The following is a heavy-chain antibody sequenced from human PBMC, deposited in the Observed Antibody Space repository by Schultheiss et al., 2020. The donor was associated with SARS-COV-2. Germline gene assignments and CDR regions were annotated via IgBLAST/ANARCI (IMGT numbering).Heavy chain of an antibody. D-gene: IGHD6-19*01. J-gene: IGHJ6*03. Sequence: GGSLRLSCAASGFTFSSYAMSWVRQAPGKGLEWVSAISGSGGSTYHADSVKGRFTISRDNSKNTLYLQMNSLRAEDTAVYYCAKAAPEAGYSSGWYYYYYYMDVWGKGTTVTVSS. CDR2: ISGSGGST. CDR1: GFTFSSYA. CDR3: AKAAPEAGYSSGWYYYYYYMDV. V-gene: IGHV3-23*01.